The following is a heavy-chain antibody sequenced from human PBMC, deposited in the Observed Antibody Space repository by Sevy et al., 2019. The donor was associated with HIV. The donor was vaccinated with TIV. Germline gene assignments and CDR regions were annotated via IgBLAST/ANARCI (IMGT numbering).Heavy chain of an antibody. CDR1: GGSFSGYY. J-gene: IGHJ5*02. CDR3: ARRGEWWTGANWFDP. CDR2: INHSGST. D-gene: IGHD2-8*01. Sequence: SENLSLTCAVYGGSFSGYYWSWIRQPPGKGLEWIGEINHSGSTNYNSSLKSRVTISVDTSKNQFSLKLSSVTAADTAVYYCARRGEWWTGANWFDPWGHGTLVTVSS. V-gene: IGHV4-34*01.